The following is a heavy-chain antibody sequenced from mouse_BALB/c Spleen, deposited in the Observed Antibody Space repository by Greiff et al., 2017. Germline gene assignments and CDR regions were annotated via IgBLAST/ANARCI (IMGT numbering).Heavy chain of an antibody. CDR2: ISSGSSTI. V-gene: IGHV5-17*02. CDR1: GFTFSSFG. J-gene: IGHJ2*01. Sequence: EVQRVESGGGLVQPGGSRKLSCAASGFTFSSFGMHWVRQAPEKGLEWVAYISSGSSTIYYADTVKGRFTISRDNPKNTLFLQMTSLRSEDTAMYYCAREGSHYFDYWGQGTTLTVSS. CDR3: AREGSHYFDY. D-gene: IGHD3-2*02.